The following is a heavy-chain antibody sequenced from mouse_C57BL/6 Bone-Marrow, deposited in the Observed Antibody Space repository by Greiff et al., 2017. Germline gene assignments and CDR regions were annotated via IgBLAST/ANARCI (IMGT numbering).Heavy chain of an antibody. CDR3: ASITFAY. Sequence: QVQLQQSGPGLVAPSQSLSIPCTVSGFSLPSYGVFWVRLSPGKGLEWLGVIWGVGSTNYNSALKSRLSISNDNSKSQVFLKMNSLHTDDTAMYYCASITFAYWGQGSLVTVSA. V-gene: IGHV2-6*01. D-gene: IGHD1-2*01. J-gene: IGHJ3*01. CDR2: IWGVGST. CDR1: GFSLPSYG.